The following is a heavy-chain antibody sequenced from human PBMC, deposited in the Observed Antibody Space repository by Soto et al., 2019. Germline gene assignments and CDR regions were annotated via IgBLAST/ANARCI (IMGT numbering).Heavy chain of an antibody. CDR1: GFTFSSYG. Sequence: QVQLVESGGGVVQPGRSLRLSCAASGFTFSSYGMHWVRQAPGKGLEWVAVISYDGSNKYYADSVKGRFTISRYNSKNTLYLQMNSLRAEDTAVYYCAKIGHYDFWRSSGMDVWGQGTTVTVSS. V-gene: IGHV3-30*18. CDR3: AKIGHYDFWRSSGMDV. CDR2: ISYDGSNK. D-gene: IGHD3-3*01. J-gene: IGHJ6*02.